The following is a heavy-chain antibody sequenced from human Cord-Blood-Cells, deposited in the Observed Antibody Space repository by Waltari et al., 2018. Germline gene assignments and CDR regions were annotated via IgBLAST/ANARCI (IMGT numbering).Heavy chain of an antibody. D-gene: IGHD6-6*01. CDR1: GYTFTGYY. J-gene: IGHJ6*03. CDR2: INPNSGGT. V-gene: IGHV1-2*02. Sequence: QVQLVQSGAEVKRPGASVKVSCKATGYTFTGYYMHWLRPAPGQGLEWMGGINPNSGGTNYAQKFQGRVTMTRETSISTAYMELSRLRSDDTAVYYCAVYSSSSAYYYYYMDVWGKGTTVTVSS. CDR3: AVYSSSSAYYYYYMDV.